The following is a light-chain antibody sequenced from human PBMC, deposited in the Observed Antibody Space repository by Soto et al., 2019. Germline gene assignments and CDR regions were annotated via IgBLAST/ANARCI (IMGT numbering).Light chain of an antibody. CDR3: QQYNNWHPST. J-gene: IGKJ5*01. Sequence: DIVLTQSPATLSLSPWERATLSCQASQSISSSYLACYQKKPGQAPRLLIYEASNTATGVPARFSGSGSGTEFTLTISSLQSEDFAVYYCQQYNNWHPSTFGQGTRLEI. CDR1: QSISSSY. V-gene: IGKV3D-15*01. CDR2: EAS.